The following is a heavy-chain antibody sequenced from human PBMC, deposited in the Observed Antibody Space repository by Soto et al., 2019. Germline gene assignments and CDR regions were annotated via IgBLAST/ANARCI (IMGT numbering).Heavy chain of an antibody. V-gene: IGHV3-7*03. CDR3: AKDCSSTSCYTFDY. CDR1: GFTFSSYW. D-gene: IGHD2-2*02. J-gene: IGHJ4*02. Sequence: EVQLVESGGGLVQPGGSLRLSCAASGFTFSSYWMSWVRQAPGKGLEWVANIKQDGSEKYYVDSVKGRFTISRDNSKNTLYLQMNSLRAEDTAVYYCAKDCSSTSCYTFDYWGQGTLVTVSS. CDR2: IKQDGSEK.